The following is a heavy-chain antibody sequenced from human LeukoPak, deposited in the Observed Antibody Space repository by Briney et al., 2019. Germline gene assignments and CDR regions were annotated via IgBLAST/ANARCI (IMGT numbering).Heavy chain of an antibody. CDR3: ARRSTIFGGYYYMDV. Sequence: GGSLRLSCAASGCTFSSFSMNWVRQAPGKGLQWVSYISSSSGTRYYADSVQGRFTISRDNAKLYLQMNSLRAEDTAVYYCARRSTIFGGYYYMDVWGKGTKVTVSS. V-gene: IGHV3-48*01. J-gene: IGHJ6*03. CDR2: ISSSSGTR. D-gene: IGHD3-3*01. CDR1: GCTFSSFS.